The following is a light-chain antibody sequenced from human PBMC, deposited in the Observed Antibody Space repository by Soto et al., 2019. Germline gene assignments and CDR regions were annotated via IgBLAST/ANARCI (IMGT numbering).Light chain of an antibody. CDR2: GAS. Sequence: DIQMTQSPSSLSASVGDRVTITCRASQAIGIYLNWYQQKPGKAPKVLIYGASSLQSGVPSRFSGSGSGTDFTLSISSLQPEDFATYFCQHTYQTPLITFGEGTKVEIK. CDR1: QAIGIY. J-gene: IGKJ4*01. CDR3: QHTYQTPLIT. V-gene: IGKV1-39*01.